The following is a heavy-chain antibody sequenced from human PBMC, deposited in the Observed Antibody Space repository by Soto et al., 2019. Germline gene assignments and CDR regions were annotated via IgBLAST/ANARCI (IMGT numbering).Heavy chain of an antibody. CDR2: IIPILGIA. Sequence: SVKVSCKASGGAFSSYTISWVRQAPGQGLEWMGRIIPILGIANYAQKFQGRVTITADKSTSTAYMELSSLRSEDTAVYYCARDKGIAVAGTGGAYYYGMDVWGQ. CDR1: GGAFSSYT. V-gene: IGHV1-69*04. D-gene: IGHD6-19*01. J-gene: IGHJ6*02. CDR3: ARDKGIAVAGTGGAYYYGMDV.